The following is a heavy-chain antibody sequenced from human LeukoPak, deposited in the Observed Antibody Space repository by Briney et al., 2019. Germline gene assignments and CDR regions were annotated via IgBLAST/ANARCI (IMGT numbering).Heavy chain of an antibody. CDR2: INHSGST. Sequence: PSETLSLTCAVYGGSFSGYYWSWIRQPPGKGLEWIGEINHSGSTNYNPSLKSRVTISVDTSKNQFSLKLSSVTAADTAVYYCARWTVVTKSHWYFDLWGRGTLVTVSS. CDR3: ARWTVVTKSHWYFDL. D-gene: IGHD4-23*01. V-gene: IGHV4-34*01. CDR1: GGSFSGYY. J-gene: IGHJ2*01.